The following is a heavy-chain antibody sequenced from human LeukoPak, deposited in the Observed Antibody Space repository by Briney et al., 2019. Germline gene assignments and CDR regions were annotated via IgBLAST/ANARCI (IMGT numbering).Heavy chain of an antibody. V-gene: IGHV3-23*01. Sequence: PGGSLRLSCAASGFIFSSYAMTWVRQAPGKGLEWVSAIGASGADTYYSDSVKGRFTISRDNSKSTLYLHMSSLRAEDTAVYFCARRPRDSSGYYLGAFEAWGQGTTVTVSS. CDR3: ARRPRDSSGYYLGAFEA. CDR1: GFIFSSYA. CDR2: IGASGADT. D-gene: IGHD3-22*01. J-gene: IGHJ3*01.